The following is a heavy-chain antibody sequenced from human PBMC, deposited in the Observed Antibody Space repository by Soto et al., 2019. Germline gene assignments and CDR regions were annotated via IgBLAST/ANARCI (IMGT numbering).Heavy chain of an antibody. CDR1: GYAFTTYG. D-gene: IGHD1-1*01. CDR3: ARGRYGDY. V-gene: IGHV1-18*01. J-gene: IGHJ4*02. CDR2: ISAHNGNT. Sequence: QVHLVQSGAEVKKPGASVKVSCKGSGYAFTTYGITWVRQAPGQGLAWMRWISAHNGNTNYAQKLQSRVTVTRDTSPSTAYMELRSLRSAATAVYYCARGRYGDYWGQGALVTVSS.